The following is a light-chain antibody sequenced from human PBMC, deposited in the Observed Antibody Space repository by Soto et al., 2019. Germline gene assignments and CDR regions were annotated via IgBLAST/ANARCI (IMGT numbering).Light chain of an antibody. CDR1: SSDVGGYNY. Sequence: QSALTQPASVSGSPGQSITISCIGTSSDVGGYNYVSWYQQHPGKAPKLIIYEVSNRPSGVSNRFSGSKSGDTASLTISGLHAEDEADYYCSSYTSSSTLYVFGTGTKVTVL. CDR3: SSYTSSSTLYV. CDR2: EVS. J-gene: IGLJ1*01. V-gene: IGLV2-14*01.